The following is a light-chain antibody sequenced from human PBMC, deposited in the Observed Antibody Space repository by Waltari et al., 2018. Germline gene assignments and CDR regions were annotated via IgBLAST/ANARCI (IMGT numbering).Light chain of an antibody. CDR3: RSYTSSSTWV. V-gene: IGLV2-18*02. CDR1: SSDVGSYNR. CDR2: EVN. J-gene: IGLJ3*02. Sequence: QSALTQPPSVSGSPGQSVIISCTGTSSDVGSYNRVSWYQQPPGTAPNLMIYEVNNLTSGVPDRFSGSKSGNTASLTISGLQAEDEADYYCRSYTSSSTWVFGGGTKLTVL.